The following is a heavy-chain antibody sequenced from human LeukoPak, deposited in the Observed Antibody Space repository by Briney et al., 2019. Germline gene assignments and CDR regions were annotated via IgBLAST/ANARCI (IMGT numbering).Heavy chain of an antibody. CDR2: ISNSGSTI. V-gene: IGHV3-48*01. CDR3: ARGRGSCSGGTCYVGF. D-gene: IGHD2-15*01. J-gene: IGHJ4*02. CDR1: GFTFSSYI. Sequence: GGSLRLSCAASGFTFSSYIMNWVRQAPGKGLEWLSYISNSGSTIYYADSVKGRFSISRDNAKNSLWLQMSSLRAEDTAVYYCARGRGSCSGGTCYVGFWGQGTLVTVSS.